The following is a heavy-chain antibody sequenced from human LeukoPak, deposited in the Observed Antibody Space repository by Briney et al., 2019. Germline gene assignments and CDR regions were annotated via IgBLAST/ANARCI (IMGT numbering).Heavy chain of an antibody. CDR3: ARAFEYSSSPYYFDY. CDR2: IRDDGSKS. D-gene: IGHD6-6*01. CDR1: GFTFSYHG. J-gene: IGHJ4*02. Sequence: GGSLRLSCVGSGFTFSYHGLHWVRQAPGKGLEWVSFIRDDGSKSHYADSVKGRFTISRDNSKNTLYLQMNSLRAEDTAVYYCARAFEYSSSPYYFDYWGQGTLVTVSS. V-gene: IGHV3-30*02.